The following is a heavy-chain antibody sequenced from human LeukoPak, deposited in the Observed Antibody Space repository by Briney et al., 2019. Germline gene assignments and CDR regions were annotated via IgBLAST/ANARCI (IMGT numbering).Heavy chain of an antibody. Sequence: SETLSLTCTVSGGSISSYYWSWIRQPPGKGLEWIGYIYYSGSTNYNPSLKSRVTTSVDTSKNQFSLKLSSVTAADTAVYYCARYYYDSSGYYENWFDPWGQGTLVTVSS. J-gene: IGHJ5*02. CDR2: IYYSGST. D-gene: IGHD3-22*01. CDR1: GGSISSYY. V-gene: IGHV4-59*01. CDR3: ARYYYDSSGYYENWFDP.